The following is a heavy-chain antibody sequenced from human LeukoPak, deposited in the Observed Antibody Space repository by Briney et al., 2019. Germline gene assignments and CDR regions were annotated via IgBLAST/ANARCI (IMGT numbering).Heavy chain of an antibody. CDR1: GFTFSSYW. V-gene: IGHV3-23*01. J-gene: IGHJ6*03. CDR3: AKDLRGGNSAYYYYYMDV. CDR2: ISGSGGST. Sequence: GGSLRLSCAASGFTFSSYWMSWVRQAPGKGLEWVSAISGSGGSTYYADSVKGRFTISRDNSKNTLYLQMNSLRAEDTAVYYCAKDLRGGNSAYYYYYMDVWGKGTTVTVSS. D-gene: IGHD4-23*01.